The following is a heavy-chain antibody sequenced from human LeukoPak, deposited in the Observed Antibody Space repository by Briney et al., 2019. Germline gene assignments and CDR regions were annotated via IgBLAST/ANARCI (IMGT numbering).Heavy chain of an antibody. D-gene: IGHD5-18*01. CDR1: GGTFSSYA. V-gene: IGHV1-69*13. CDR3: ARDTRGYSHDLDAFDI. CDR2: IIPIFGTA. J-gene: IGHJ3*02. Sequence: GASVKVSCKASGGTFSSYAISWVRQAPGQGLEWMGGIIPIFGTANYAQKFQGRVTITADESTSTAYMELSSLRSEDTAVYYCARDTRGYSHDLDAFDIWGQGTMVTVSS.